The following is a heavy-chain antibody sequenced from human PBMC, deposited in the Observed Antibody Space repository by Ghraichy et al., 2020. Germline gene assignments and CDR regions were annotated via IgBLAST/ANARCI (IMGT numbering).Heavy chain of an antibody. V-gene: IGHV4-39*01. J-gene: IGHJ4*02. CDR2: IYYSGST. CDR1: GGSISSSSYY. D-gene: IGHD5-18*01. CDR3: ARLKQLWSFDY. Sequence: SETLSLTCTVSGGSISSSSYYWGWIRQPPGKGLEWIGSIYYSGSTYYNPSLKSRVTISVDTSKNQFSLKLSSVTAADTAVYYCARLKQLWSFDYWGQGTLVTVSS.